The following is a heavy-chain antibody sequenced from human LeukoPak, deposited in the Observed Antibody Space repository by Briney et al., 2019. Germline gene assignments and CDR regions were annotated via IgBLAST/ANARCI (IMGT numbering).Heavy chain of an antibody. D-gene: IGHD5-12*01. Sequence: GGSLRLSCAASGFTFSSYGMNWVRQAPGKGLEWVSYISSSSSTIYYADSAKGRFTISRDNAKNSLYLQMNSLRAEDTAVYYCARVSLVATITVYYYMDVWGKGTTVTISS. CDR3: ARVSLVATITVYYYMDV. CDR2: ISSSSSTI. J-gene: IGHJ6*03. V-gene: IGHV3-48*01. CDR1: GFTFSSYG.